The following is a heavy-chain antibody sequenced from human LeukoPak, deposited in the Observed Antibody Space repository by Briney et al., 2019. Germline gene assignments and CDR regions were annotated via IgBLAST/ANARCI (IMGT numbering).Heavy chain of an antibody. V-gene: IGHV1-2*02. D-gene: IGHD2-15*01. CDR2: INPNSGGT. Sequence: ASVKVSCKASGGTFSSYAISWVRQAPGQGLEWMGWINPNSGGTNYAQKFQGRVTMTRDTSISTAYMELSRLRSDDTAVYYCARIPRWYCSGGSCNYYYYGMDVWGQGTTVTVSS. CDR3: ARIPRWYCSGGSCNYYYYGMDV. J-gene: IGHJ6*02. CDR1: GGTFSSYA.